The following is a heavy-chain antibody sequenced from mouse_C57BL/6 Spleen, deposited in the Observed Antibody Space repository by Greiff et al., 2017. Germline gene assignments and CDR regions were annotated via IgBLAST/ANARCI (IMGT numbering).Heavy chain of an antibody. V-gene: IGHV5-16*01. Sequence: EVKLEESEGGLVQPGSSMKLSCTASGFTFSDYYMAWVRQVPEKGLEWVANINYDGSSTYYLDSLKSRFIISRDNAKNILYLQMSSLKSEDTATYYCARDRSYGNYVGDYAMDYWGQGTSVTVSS. CDR1: GFTFSDYY. CDR3: ARDRSYGNYVGDYAMDY. D-gene: IGHD2-1*01. J-gene: IGHJ4*01. CDR2: INYDGSST.